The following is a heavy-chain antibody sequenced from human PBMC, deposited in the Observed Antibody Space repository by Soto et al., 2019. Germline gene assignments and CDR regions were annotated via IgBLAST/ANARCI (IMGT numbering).Heavy chain of an antibody. V-gene: IGHV3-48*03. J-gene: IGHJ4*02. CDR1: VFTFISYE. CDR3: ARDLVAAAAPRYFDY. Sequence: PGWSLRLSCASSVFTFISYEMNWVRQAPGKGLEWVSYISSSGSTIYYADSVKGRFTISRDNAKNSLYLQMNSLRAEDTAVYYCARDLVAAAAPRYFDYWGQGTLVTVSS. CDR2: ISSSGSTI. D-gene: IGHD6-13*01.